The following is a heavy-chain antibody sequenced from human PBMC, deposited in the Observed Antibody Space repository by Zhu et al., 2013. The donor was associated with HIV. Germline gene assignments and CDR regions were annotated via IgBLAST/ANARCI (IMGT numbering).Heavy chain of an antibody. CDR2: INPNSGGV. D-gene: IGHD3-22*01. CDR1: GYTFTGYY. CDR3: ARPLYDSSGWYYFDY. V-gene: IGHV1-2*02. J-gene: IGHJ4*02. Sequence: QVQLVQSGAEVKKPGASVKVSCKASGYTFTGYYMHWVRQAPGQGLEWMGWINPNSGGVNYAQKFQGRVTMTRDTSISTAYMELSRLTSADTAVYYCARPLYDSSGWYYFDYWAREPWSPSPQ.